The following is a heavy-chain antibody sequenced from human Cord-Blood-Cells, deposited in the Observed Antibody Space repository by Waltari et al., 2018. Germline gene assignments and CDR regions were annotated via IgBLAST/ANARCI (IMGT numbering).Heavy chain of an antibody. J-gene: IGHJ6*02. D-gene: IGHD6-19*01. CDR2: IYYSGRT. CDR3: ARAVAVADENYYGMDV. CDR1: GGSISSSSYY. V-gene: IGHV4-39*01. Sequence: QLQLQESGPGLVKPSETLSLTCTVSGGSISSSSYYWGWIRQPPGKGLEWIGSIYYSGRTYYNPSLKSRVTISVDTSKNQFSLKLSSVTAADTAVYYCARAVAVADENYYGMDVWGQGTTVTVSS.